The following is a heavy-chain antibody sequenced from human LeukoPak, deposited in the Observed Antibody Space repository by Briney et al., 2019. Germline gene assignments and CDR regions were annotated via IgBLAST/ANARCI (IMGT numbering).Heavy chain of an antibody. D-gene: IGHD3-10*01. CDR3: ARRLTYYYGSGSSFLDY. J-gene: IGHJ4*02. CDR2: ISAYNGNT. CDR1: GYTFTSYG. Sequence: ASVKVSCKASGYTFTSYGISWVRQAPGQGLEWVGWISAYNGNTNYAQKLQGRVTMTTDTSTSTAYMELRSLRSDDTAVYYCARRLTYYYGSGSSFLDYWGQGTLVTVSS. V-gene: IGHV1-18*01.